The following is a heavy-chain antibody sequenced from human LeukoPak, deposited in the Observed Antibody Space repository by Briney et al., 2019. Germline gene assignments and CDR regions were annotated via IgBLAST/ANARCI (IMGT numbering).Heavy chain of an antibody. D-gene: IGHD6-13*01. Sequence: SQTLSLTCAISGDSVSSNSAAWNWIRQSPSRGLEWLGRTYYRSKWYNDYAVSVKSRITINPDTSKNQFSLQLNSVTPEDTAVYCCARGTASSWYTATGYYGMDVWGQGTTVTVSS. CDR1: GDSVSSNSAA. CDR2: TYYRSKWYN. CDR3: ARGTASSWYTATGYYGMDV. V-gene: IGHV6-1*01. J-gene: IGHJ6*02.